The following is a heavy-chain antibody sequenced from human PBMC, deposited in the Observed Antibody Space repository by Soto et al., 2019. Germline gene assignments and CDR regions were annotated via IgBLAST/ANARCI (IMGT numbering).Heavy chain of an antibody. Sequence: QVQLQQWGAGLLKPSETLSLTCAVYGGSFSGYYWSWIRQPPGKGPEWIGEINHSGSTNYNPSLKSRVTISVDTSKNQFSLKLSSVTAADTAVYYCAREPYDYIWGSYRPYYFDYWGQGTLVTVSS. D-gene: IGHD3-16*02. V-gene: IGHV4-34*01. CDR2: INHSGST. CDR1: GGSFSGYY. CDR3: AREPYDYIWGSYRPYYFDY. J-gene: IGHJ4*02.